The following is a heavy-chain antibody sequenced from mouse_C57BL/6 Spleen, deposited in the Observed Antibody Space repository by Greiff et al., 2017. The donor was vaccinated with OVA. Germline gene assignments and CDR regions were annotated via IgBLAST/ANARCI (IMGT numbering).Heavy chain of an antibody. CDR2: IWWDDDT. J-gene: IGHJ2*01. D-gene: IGHD3-2*02. CDR1: GFSLSTFGMG. V-gene: IGHV8-8*01. CDR3: ARVWRKGDSSGHFDY. Sequence: VTLKESGPGILQPSQTLSLTCSFSGFSLSTFGMGVGWIRQPSGKGLEWLAHIWWDDDTYYNPALKSRLTISKDTSKHQVFLKIANVDTADTATYYCARVWRKGDSSGHFDYWGQGTTLTVSS.